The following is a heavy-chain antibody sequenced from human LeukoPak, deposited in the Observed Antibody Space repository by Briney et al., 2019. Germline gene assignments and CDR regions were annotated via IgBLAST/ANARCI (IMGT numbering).Heavy chain of an antibody. V-gene: IGHV4-39*01. CDR1: GSSMNNNNYY. Sequence: PSETLSLTCTVSGSSMNNNNYYWGWIRQSPGKSLELIGSISYSGSPYYNPSLKSRVTMSVDTSKMQFALKVTSATAADTAVYYCARLLSYDVLTDNYYKYYMDVWGKGTTVIVSS. D-gene: IGHD3-9*01. CDR2: ISYSGSP. CDR3: ARLLSYDVLTDNYYKYYMDV. J-gene: IGHJ6*03.